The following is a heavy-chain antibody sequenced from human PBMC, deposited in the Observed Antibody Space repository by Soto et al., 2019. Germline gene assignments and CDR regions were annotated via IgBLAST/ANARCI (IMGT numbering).Heavy chain of an antibody. CDR1: GYTFTHFY. CDR2: ISPHNFNT. CDR3: ARHDGGYDILTGYSKAHHFGY. Sequence: ASVKVSCKASGYTFTHFYITWVRQAPGQGLEWMGAISPHNFNTNFAQKFQGRVTLTTDTSTNTAYMELRSLTSDDTAVYYCARHDGGYDILTGYSKAHHFGYWDRGVMVTVSS. J-gene: IGHJ4*02. V-gene: IGHV1-18*01. D-gene: IGHD3-9*01.